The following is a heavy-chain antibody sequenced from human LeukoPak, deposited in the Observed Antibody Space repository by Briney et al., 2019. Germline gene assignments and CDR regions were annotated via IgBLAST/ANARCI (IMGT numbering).Heavy chain of an antibody. J-gene: IGHJ4*02. V-gene: IGHV3-23*01. D-gene: IGHD6-13*01. Sequence: GGSLRLSCAASGFTFSSYGMHWVRQAPGKGLEWVSAISGSGGSTYYADSVKGRFTISRDNSKNTLYLQMNSLRAEDTAVYYCAKPVHRQQLGNYWGQGTLVTVSS. CDR1: GFTFSSYG. CDR3: AKPVHRQQLGNY. CDR2: ISGSGGST.